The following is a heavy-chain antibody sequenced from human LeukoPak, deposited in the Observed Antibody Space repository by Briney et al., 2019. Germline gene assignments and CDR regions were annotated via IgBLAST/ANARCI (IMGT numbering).Heavy chain of an antibody. V-gene: IGHV4-34*01. CDR2: INHSGNT. CDR1: GDSFSGYY. Sequence: SETLSLTCAVYGDSFSGYYWTWIRQSPGKGLEWIGEINHSGNTNYKPSLKSRVTISIDTSKNQFSLNLTTVTAADTAVYYCATDVPGSTYFVLWGEGTLVSVS. J-gene: IGHJ4*02. CDR3: ATDVPGSTYFVL. D-gene: IGHD1-14*01.